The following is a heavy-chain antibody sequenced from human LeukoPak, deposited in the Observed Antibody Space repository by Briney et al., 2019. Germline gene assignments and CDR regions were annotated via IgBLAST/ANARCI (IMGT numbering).Heavy chain of an antibody. Sequence: GGSLRLSCAASGFTFSSSAMSWVRQVPGKGLEWVAVISYDGSNKYYADSVKGRFTISRDNSKNTLYLQMNSLRAEDTAVYYCARDWVKMAGIGSFDYWGQETLVTVSS. CDR3: ARDWVKMAGIGSFDY. CDR1: GFTFSSSA. J-gene: IGHJ4*02. CDR2: ISYDGSNK. V-gene: IGHV3-30-3*01. D-gene: IGHD6-19*01.